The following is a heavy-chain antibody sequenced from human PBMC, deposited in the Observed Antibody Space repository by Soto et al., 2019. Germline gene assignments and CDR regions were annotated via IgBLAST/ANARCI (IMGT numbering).Heavy chain of an antibody. CDR1: GGTFGSYA. CDR2: IIPIPGTA. Sequence: QVQLVQSGAEVKKPGSSVKVSCKASGGTFGSYAISWVRQAPGQGLEWMGGIIPIPGTANYAQKFKGRVTIAADESTSTAYMELGRLRSEDTAVYYCARSQGSSTSLEIYYYYYYGMDVWGQGTTVTVSS. CDR3: ARSQGSSTSLEIYYYYYYGMDV. V-gene: IGHV1-69*01. D-gene: IGHD2-2*01. J-gene: IGHJ6*02.